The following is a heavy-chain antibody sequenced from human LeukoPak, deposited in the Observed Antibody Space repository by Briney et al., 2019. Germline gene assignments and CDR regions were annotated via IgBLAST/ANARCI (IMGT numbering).Heavy chain of an antibody. D-gene: IGHD2-15*01. Sequence: ASVKVSCKASGYAFIDFGISWVRQAPGQRREWMGWISAYNNNTNYIQKLQGRVTMTTDTSTSSAYMELRSLTSDDTAVYYCARDLRYCGGGNCYPYAFDVWGQGTMVSVSS. CDR1: GYAFIDFG. CDR2: ISAYNNNT. J-gene: IGHJ3*01. CDR3: ARDLRYCGGGNCYPYAFDV. V-gene: IGHV1-18*01.